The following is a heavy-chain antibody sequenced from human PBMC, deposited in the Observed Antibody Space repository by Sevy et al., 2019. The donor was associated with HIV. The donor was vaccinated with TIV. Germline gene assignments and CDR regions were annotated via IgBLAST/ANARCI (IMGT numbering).Heavy chain of an antibody. CDR3: ATEVGGSVQLERLTSYYGMDV. Sequence: ASVKVFCKASGGPFNTYAITWIRQAPGQGLEWMGGIIPLFGTTNYAQKFQGRVTITADESRTTAYMELRSLTSEDTAVYYCATEVGGSVQLERLTSYYGMDVWGQGTTVTVSS. CDR1: GGPFNTYA. J-gene: IGHJ6*02. D-gene: IGHD1-1*01. V-gene: IGHV1-69*13. CDR2: IIPLFGTT.